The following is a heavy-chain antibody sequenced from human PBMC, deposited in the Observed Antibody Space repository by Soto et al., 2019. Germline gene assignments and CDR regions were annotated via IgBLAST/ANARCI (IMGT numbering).Heavy chain of an antibody. CDR1: CFTFSNYG. Sequence: QMQLVESGGGVVQPGRSLRLSCAASCFTFSNYGMHWVRQAPGKGLEWVAIIWYDGSNKYYADSVKGRFTISRDNSKNTVYLQMNSLRAEDTAMYFCAAGEPLNYRGQGTLVTVSS. V-gene: IGHV3-33*01. CDR3: AAGEPLNY. CDR2: IWYDGSNK. D-gene: IGHD3-10*01. J-gene: IGHJ4*02.